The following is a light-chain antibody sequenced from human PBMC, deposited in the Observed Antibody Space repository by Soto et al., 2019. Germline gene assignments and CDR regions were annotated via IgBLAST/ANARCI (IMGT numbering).Light chain of an antibody. V-gene: IGKV1-5*03. CDR1: QTISSW. CDR2: KAS. J-gene: IGKJ1*01. CDR3: QHYNCYSEA. Sequence: DVPWTQSPATLSGSVGARVAITCRASQTISSWLAWYQQKPGKAPKLLIYKASTLKSGVPSRFSGSGSGTEFTLTISSLQHDDFATYYWQHYNCYSEAFGQGTKVDI.